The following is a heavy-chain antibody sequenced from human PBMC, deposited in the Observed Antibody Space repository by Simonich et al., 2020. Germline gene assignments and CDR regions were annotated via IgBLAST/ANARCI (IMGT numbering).Heavy chain of an antibody. V-gene: IGHV1-2*02. CDR1: GYTFTGYY. Sequence: QVQLVQSGAEVKKPGASVKVSCKASGYTFTGYYMHWVRQAPGQGIEWMGWIKPNSRSKNYAKKFQGRGTMTRDTSISTAYMELSRLRSDDTAVYYCARGGVRSSSWYWYFDLWGRGTLVTVSS. J-gene: IGHJ2*01. D-gene: IGHD6-13*01. CDR3: ARGGVRSSSWYWYFDL. CDR2: IKPNSRSK.